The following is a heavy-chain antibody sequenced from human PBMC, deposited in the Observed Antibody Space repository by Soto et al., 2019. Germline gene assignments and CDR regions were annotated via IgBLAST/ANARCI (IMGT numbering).Heavy chain of an antibody. J-gene: IGHJ4*02. Sequence: SETLSLTYTVSGDSISRGAYYWTWIRQHPVKGLEWIGYISNSGSTYYNPSLKSRVTISVDTSKDQFSLKLSSVTAADTAVYYCAREPIIWGQGTLVTVSS. CDR3: AREPII. D-gene: IGHD3-10*01. V-gene: IGHV4-31*03. CDR1: GDSISRGAYY. CDR2: ISNSGST.